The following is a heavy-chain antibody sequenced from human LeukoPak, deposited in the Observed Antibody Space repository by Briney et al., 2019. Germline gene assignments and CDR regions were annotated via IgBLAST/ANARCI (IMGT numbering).Heavy chain of an antibody. V-gene: IGHV4-59*01. CDR3: AREVHYYDSSGYYYWFDP. D-gene: IGHD3-22*01. CDR1: GGSISSYY. CDR2: IYYSGST. Sequence: PSETLSLTCTISGGSISSYYWSWIRQPPGKGLEWIGYIYYSGSTNYNPSLKSRVTISVDTSKNQFSLKLSSVTAADTAVYYCAREVHYYDSSGYYYWFDPWGQGTLVTVSS. J-gene: IGHJ5*02.